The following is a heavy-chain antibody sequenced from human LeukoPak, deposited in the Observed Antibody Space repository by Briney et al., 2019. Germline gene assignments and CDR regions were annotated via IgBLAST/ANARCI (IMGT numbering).Heavy chain of an antibody. D-gene: IGHD2-2*03. V-gene: IGHV3-7*01. Sequence: PGGSPRLSCAASGFTFSTYWMSWVRQAPGKGLEWVANIKQDGSEKYYVDSVKGRFTISRDNAKNSLYLQMNTLRPEDTAVYYCARVGYCSSTSCNYFDYWGQGTLVTVSS. CDR2: IKQDGSEK. CDR1: GFTFSTYW. CDR3: ARVGYCSSTSCNYFDY. J-gene: IGHJ4*02.